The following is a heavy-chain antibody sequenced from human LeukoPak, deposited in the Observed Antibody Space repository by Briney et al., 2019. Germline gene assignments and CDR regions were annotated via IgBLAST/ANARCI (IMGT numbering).Heavy chain of an antibody. CDR2: ISSSSSYI. D-gene: IGHD3-22*01. J-gene: IGHJ4*02. CDR3: ATLPYYYDSSGSYYFDY. CDR1: GFTFSSYS. V-gene: IGHV3-21*01. Sequence: SGGSLRLSCAASGFTFSSYSMNWVRQAPGKGLEWVSSISSSSSYIYYADSVKGRFTISRDNAKNSLYLQMNSLRAEDTAVYHCATLPYYYDSSGSYYFDYWGQGTLVTVSS.